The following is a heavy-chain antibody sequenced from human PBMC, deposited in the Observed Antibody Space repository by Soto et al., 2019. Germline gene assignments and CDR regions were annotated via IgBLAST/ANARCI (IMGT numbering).Heavy chain of an antibody. CDR2: INAGNGNT. V-gene: IGHV1-3*01. D-gene: IGHD3-3*01. J-gene: IGHJ6*02. Sequence: GASVKVCCKASGYTFTSYATQWVRQAPGQRLEWMGWINAGNGNTKYSQKFQGRVTITRDTSASTAYMELSSLRSEDTAVYYCARGFRGYDFWSGPRPYYYYYGMDVWGQGTTVTVSS. CDR3: ARGFRGYDFWSGPRPYYYYYGMDV. CDR1: GYTFTSYA.